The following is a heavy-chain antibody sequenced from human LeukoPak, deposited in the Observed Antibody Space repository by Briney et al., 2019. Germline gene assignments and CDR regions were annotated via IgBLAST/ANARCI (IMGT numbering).Heavy chain of an antibody. CDR1: GFTFSIYA. Sequence: PGGSLRLSCAASGFTFSIYAMSWVRQAPGKGLEWVSAISGSGGSTYYADSVKGRFTISRDNSKNTLYLQMNSLRAEDTAVYYCAKVQFQLPTFDYWGQGTLVTVSS. J-gene: IGHJ4*02. CDR2: ISGSGGST. V-gene: IGHV3-23*01. CDR3: AKVQFQLPTFDY. D-gene: IGHD1-26*01.